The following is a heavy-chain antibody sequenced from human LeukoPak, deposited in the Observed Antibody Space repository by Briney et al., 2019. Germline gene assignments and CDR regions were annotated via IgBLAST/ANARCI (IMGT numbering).Heavy chain of an antibody. V-gene: IGHV3-21*01. J-gene: IGHJ4*02. CDR2: ITSSGTNI. CDR3: ARDLDYFDY. Sequence: GGSLTLSCAASGFAFSTFTMNWVRQAPGKGLEWVSSITSSGTNIYYTDSLKGRFTISRDNAKSSLHLQLHSLRAEDTAVYYCARDLDYFDYWGQGTLVTVSS. CDR1: GFAFSTFT.